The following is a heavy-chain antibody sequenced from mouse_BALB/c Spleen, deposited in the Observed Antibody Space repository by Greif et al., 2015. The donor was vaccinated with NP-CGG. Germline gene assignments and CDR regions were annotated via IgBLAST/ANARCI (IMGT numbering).Heavy chain of an antibody. Sequence: QVQLQQSGAELVRPGTSVKVSCKASGYAFTNYLIEWVKQRPGQGLEWIGVINPGSGGTNYNEKFKGKATLTADKSSSTAYMQLSSLTSDDAAVDFCARAYGYADYWGQGTTLTVSS. CDR2: INPGSGGT. J-gene: IGHJ2*01. D-gene: IGHD1-2*01. V-gene: IGHV1-54*03. CDR1: GYAFTNYL. CDR3: ARAYGYADY.